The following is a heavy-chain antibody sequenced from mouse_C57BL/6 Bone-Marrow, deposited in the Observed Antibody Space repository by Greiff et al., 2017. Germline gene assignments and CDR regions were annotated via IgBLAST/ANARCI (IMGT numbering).Heavy chain of an antibody. J-gene: IGHJ1*03. D-gene: IGHD1-1*01. Sequence: QVQLQQSGAELVKPGASVKISCKASGYAFSSYWMNWVKQRPGKGLEWIGQIYPGDGDTNYNGKFKGKATLTADKSSSTAYMQLSSLTSEDSAVYVCARGGVYYGSRHWYFDVWGTGTTVTVSS. CDR3: ARGGVYYGSRHWYFDV. CDR1: GYAFSSYW. V-gene: IGHV1-80*01. CDR2: IYPGDGDT.